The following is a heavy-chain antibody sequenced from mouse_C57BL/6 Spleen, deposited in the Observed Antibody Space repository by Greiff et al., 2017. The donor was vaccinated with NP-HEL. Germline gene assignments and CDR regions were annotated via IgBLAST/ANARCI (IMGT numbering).Heavy chain of an antibody. D-gene: IGHD3-2*02. V-gene: IGHV1-5*01. CDR3: TRTRSGYSYAMDY. Sequence: EVQLQQSGTVLARPGASVKMSCKTSGYTFTSYWMHWVKQRPGQGLEWIGASYPGNSDTSYNQKFKGKAKLTAVTSASTAYMELSSLTNEDSAVYYCTRTRSGYSYAMDYWGQGTSVTVSS. J-gene: IGHJ4*01. CDR1: GYTFTSYW. CDR2: SYPGNSDT.